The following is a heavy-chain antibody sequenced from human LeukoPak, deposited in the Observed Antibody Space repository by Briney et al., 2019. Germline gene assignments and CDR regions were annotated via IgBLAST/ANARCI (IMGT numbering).Heavy chain of an antibody. J-gene: IGHJ6*03. CDR3: ARDEGTSCPHDSACNNYYYHMDV. V-gene: IGHV3-21*06. CDR1: GFTFSTNS. Sequence: PGGSLRLSCVASGFTFSTNSMNWVRQATGKGQEWISSISSASYHRFYTDSVKGRFIISRDNANNLLFLEMSSLRAEDTAVYYCARDEGTSCPHDSACNNYYYHMDVWGKGTTVTVSS. CDR2: ISSASYHR. D-gene: IGHD2-2*01.